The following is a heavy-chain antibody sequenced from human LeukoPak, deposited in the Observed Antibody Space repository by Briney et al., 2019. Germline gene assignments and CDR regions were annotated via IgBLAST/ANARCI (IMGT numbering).Heavy chain of an antibody. V-gene: IGHV7-4-1*02. D-gene: IGHD3-22*01. Sequence: GASVKVSCKASGYTFTSYAMNWVRQAPGQGLEWMGWINANTGNPTYAQGFTGRFVFSLDTSVSTAYLQISSLKAEDTAVYYCARAFPQYYYDSSGYSDYWGQGTLVTVSS. CDR2: INANTGNP. CDR3: ARAFPQYYYDSSGYSDY. J-gene: IGHJ4*02. CDR1: GYTFTSYA.